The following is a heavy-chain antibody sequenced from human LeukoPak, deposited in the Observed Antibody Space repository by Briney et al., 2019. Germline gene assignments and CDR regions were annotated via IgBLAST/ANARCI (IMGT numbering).Heavy chain of an antibody. CDR2: IIPTFGAA. J-gene: IGHJ3*02. Sequence: SVKVSCKASGGTFSSYAISWVRQAPGQGLEWMGGIIPTFGAANYAQKFQGRVTITADKSTSTAYMELSSLRSEDTAVYYCATESYSGSYLYAFDIWGQGTMVTVSS. CDR1: GGTFSSYA. CDR3: ATESYSGSYLYAFDI. V-gene: IGHV1-69*06. D-gene: IGHD1-26*01.